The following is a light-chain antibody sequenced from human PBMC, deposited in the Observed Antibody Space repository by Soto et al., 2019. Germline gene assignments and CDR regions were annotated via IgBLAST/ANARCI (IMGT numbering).Light chain of an antibody. J-gene: IGKJ4*01. CDR1: QSISSK. V-gene: IGKV3-15*01. Sequence: EIVMTHSPATLSVSPGERAILSCRASQSISSKLAWYQQKPGQAPRLLIYGASTRATGIPVRFSGSGSGTEFTLTINSLQSEDFAVYYCQEYNNWHLITLGGGTKVDIK. CDR2: GAS. CDR3: QEYNNWHLIT.